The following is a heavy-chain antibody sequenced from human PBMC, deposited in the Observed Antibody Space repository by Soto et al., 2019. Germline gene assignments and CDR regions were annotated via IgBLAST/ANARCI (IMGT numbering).Heavy chain of an antibody. Sequence: GGSLRLSCAASGFTFSTYWMSWVRQAPGMGLEWVANIQQDGSEKHYVDSVKGRFTISRDNAKNSLYLQMNSLRAEDTAVYYCARGWEYCSGGTCSSGTYDYWGQGTLVTVSS. CDR1: GFTFSTYW. J-gene: IGHJ4*02. V-gene: IGHV3-7*01. CDR2: IQQDGSEK. CDR3: ARGWEYCSGGTCSSGTYDY. D-gene: IGHD2-15*01.